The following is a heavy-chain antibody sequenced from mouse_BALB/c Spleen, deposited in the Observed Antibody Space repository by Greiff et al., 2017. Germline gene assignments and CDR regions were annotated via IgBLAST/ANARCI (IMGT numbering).Heavy chain of an antibody. D-gene: IGHD2-1*01. CDR2: ISSGSSTI. Sequence: EVKLMESGGGLVQPGGSRKLSCAASGFTFSSFGMHWVRQAPEKGLEWVTYISSGSSTIYYADTVKGRFTISRDNPKNTLFLQMTSLRSEDTAMYYCARSNYGNPGYFDYWGQGTTLTVSS. J-gene: IGHJ2*01. CDR1: GFTFSSFG. CDR3: ARSNYGNPGYFDY. V-gene: IGHV5-17*02.